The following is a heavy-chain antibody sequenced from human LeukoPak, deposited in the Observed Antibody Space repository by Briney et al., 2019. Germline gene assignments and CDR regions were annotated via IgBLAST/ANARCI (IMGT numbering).Heavy chain of an antibody. J-gene: IGHJ4*02. CDR2: MYTSGST. V-gene: IGHV4-4*07. Sequence: SETLSLTCTVSGGSISSYYWSWIRQPAGKGLEWIGRMYTSGSTNYNPSLKSRVTMSVDTSKKQFSLKLNSVTAADTAVYYCARARGYYDSSGPYFDYWGQGTLVTVSS. CDR3: ARARGYYDSSGPYFDY. D-gene: IGHD3-22*01. CDR1: GGSISSYY.